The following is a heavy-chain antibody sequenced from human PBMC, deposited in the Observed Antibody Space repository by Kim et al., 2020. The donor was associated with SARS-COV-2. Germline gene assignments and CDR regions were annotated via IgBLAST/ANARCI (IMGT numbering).Heavy chain of an antibody. CDR3: AKIISAVSAAGYYFDY. J-gene: IGHJ4*01. D-gene: IGHD6-25*01. Sequence: LSLTCAASGFTFSSYGMHWVRQAPGKGLEWVAVISYDGSNKYYADSVKGRFTISRDNSKNTLYLQMNSLRAEDTAVYYCAKIISAVSAAGYYFDYWG. CDR1: GFTFSSYG. CDR2: ISYDGSNK. V-gene: IGHV3-30*18.